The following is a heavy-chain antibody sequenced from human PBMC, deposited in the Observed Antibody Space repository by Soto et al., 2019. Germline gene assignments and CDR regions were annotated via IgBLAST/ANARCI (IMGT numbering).Heavy chain of an antibody. Sequence: PSETLSLTCTVSGGSISRSSYYWVLIRQAPGKGLEWIGSIYYSGSTYYNPSLKSRVTISVDTSKNQFSLKLSSVTAADTAVYYCVRQPRILTGYSGHFDYWGQGTLVTVSS. D-gene: IGHD3-9*01. CDR2: IYYSGST. V-gene: IGHV4-39*01. J-gene: IGHJ4*02. CDR1: GGSISRSSYY. CDR3: VRQPRILTGYSGHFDY.